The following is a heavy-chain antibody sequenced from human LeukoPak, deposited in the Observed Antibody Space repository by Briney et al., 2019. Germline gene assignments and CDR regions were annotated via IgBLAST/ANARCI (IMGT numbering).Heavy chain of an antibody. V-gene: IGHV4-59*01. CDR3: ARDKGGPFDY. J-gene: IGHJ4*02. Sequence: PSETLSLTCTVSGGSISSYYWSWIRQPPGKGLEWIGYIYYSESTNYNPSLKSRVTISVDTSKNQFSLKLSSVTAADTAVYYCARDKGGPFDYWGQGTLVTVSS. CDR1: GGSISSYY. CDR2: IYYSEST. D-gene: IGHD3-16*01.